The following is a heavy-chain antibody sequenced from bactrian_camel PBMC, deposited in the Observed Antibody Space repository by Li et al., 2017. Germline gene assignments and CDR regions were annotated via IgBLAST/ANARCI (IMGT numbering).Heavy chain of an antibody. J-gene: IGHJ6*01. CDR1: GYTTMPNF. CDR3: VADETCVRWYLPAGSADFGA. V-gene: IGHV3S53*01. D-gene: IGHD2*01. Sequence: VQLVESGGDSVTAGGSLTLSCKIFGYTTMPNFEAWFRQTSAQAREGVAVIDVNGRPTYANSVKGRFTISRDNRENTVYLEMNNLKPEDTAMYYCVADETCVRWYLPAGSADFGAWGQGTQVTVS. CDR2: IDVNGRP.